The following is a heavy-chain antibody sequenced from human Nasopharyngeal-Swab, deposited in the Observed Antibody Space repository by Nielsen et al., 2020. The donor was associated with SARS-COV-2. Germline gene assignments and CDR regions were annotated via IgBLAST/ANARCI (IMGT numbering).Heavy chain of an antibody. J-gene: IGHJ4*02. CDR2: ISYDGSNK. V-gene: IGHV3-30*04. D-gene: IGHD1-26*01. CDR3: ARGFGGSYWGYDY. Sequence: VCPAPGKGLEWVAVISYDGSNKYYADSVKGRFTISRDNSKNTLYLQMNSLRAEDTAVYYCARGFGGSYWGYDYWGQGTLVTVSS.